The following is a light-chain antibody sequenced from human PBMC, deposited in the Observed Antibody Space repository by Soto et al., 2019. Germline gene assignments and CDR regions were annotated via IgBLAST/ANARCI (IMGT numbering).Light chain of an antibody. CDR1: SSNIGAGYD. CDR2: GNS. V-gene: IGLV1-40*01. Sequence: QSVLTQPPSVCGAPGQRVTISCTGSSSNIGAGYDVHWYQQLPGTAPKLLIYGNSNRPSGVPDRFSGSQSGTSASLAITGCLSADEDDCYGRACDSWMRGYVVGTGT. CDR3: RACDSWMRGYV. J-gene: IGLJ1*01.